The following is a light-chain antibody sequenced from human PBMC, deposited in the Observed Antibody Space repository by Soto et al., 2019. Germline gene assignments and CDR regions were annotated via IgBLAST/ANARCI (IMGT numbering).Light chain of an antibody. CDR3: QQYNNGPRT. J-gene: IGKJ1*01. CDR1: QSVSIN. Sequence: EIVMTQSPATLSVSPGERSTLSCRASQSVSINLAWYQQKPGQAPRLLIYGSFTRATGILARFSGSGSGTEFTLTISSLQSEYFAVYYCQQYNNGPRTFGQGTKVEFK. V-gene: IGKV3-15*01. CDR2: GSF.